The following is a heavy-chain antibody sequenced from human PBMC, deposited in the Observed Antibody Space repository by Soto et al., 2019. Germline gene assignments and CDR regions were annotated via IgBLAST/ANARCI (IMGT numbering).Heavy chain of an antibody. J-gene: IGHJ3*02. CDR2: INHSGST. D-gene: IGHD2-15*01. CDR3: ARTLLGYCSGGSCVDAFDI. CDR1: GGSFSGYY. V-gene: IGHV4-34*01. Sequence: SETLSLTCAVYGGSFSGYYWSWIRQPPGKGLEWIGEINHSGSTNYNPSLKSRVTISVDTSKNQFSLQLSSVTAADTAVYYCARTLLGYCSGGSCVDAFDIWGQGTMVTVSS.